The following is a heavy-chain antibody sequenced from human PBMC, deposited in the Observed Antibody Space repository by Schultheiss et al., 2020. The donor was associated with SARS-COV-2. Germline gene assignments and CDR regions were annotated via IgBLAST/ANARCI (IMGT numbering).Heavy chain of an antibody. J-gene: IGHJ4*02. V-gene: IGHV3-30*02. D-gene: IGHD1-1*01. CDR1: GFTFSSYG. Sequence: GGSLRLSCAASGFTFSSYGMHWVRQAPGKGLEWVAVIWYDGSNKYYADSVKGRFTISRDNSKNTLYLQMNSLITEDTAVYYCAKDEITTTGPDYPDYWGQGTLVTVSS. CDR3: AKDEITTTGPDYPDY. CDR2: IWYDGSNK.